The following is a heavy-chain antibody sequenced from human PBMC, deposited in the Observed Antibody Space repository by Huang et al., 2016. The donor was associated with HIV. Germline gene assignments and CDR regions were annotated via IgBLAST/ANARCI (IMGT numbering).Heavy chain of an antibody. CDR2: ISNDGTTT. Sequence: QGQLVESGGGVVRPGRSLRLSCAASGFSFSNYAMPWVRQAPGKRLECVKFISNDGTTTYYANSVKGRFTISRDNFKNTLYLQMNRLRGDDTAVYYCTREYTVAGAFDIWGQGTMVTVSS. CDR3: TREYTVAGAFDI. D-gene: IGHD5-12*01. CDR1: GFSFSNYA. J-gene: IGHJ3*02. V-gene: IGHV3-30-3*01.